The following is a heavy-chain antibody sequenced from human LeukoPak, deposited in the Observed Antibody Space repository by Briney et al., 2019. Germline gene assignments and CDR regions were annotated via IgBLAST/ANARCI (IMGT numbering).Heavy chain of an antibody. V-gene: IGHV3-23*01. CDR2: INTGDIT. D-gene: IGHD3-22*01. Sequence: GGSLRLSCAASGFTYSSYGMSWVRQAPEKGLEWVSTINTGDITFYANSVKGRFTISRDNSKNALFLQMNSLRAEDTAIYYCVKGGFTYYDDWGQGTLVTVSS. CDR3: VKGGFTYYDD. CDR1: GFTYSSYG. J-gene: IGHJ4*02.